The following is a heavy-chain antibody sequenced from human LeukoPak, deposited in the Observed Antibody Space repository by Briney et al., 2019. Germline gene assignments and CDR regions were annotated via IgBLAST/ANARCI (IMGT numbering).Heavy chain of an antibody. CDR1: GGSISSSNW. CDR3: AREYYDSSGFDY. CDR2: IYHSGST. V-gene: IGHV4-4*02. D-gene: IGHD3-22*01. J-gene: IGHJ4*02. Sequence: SETLSLTCAVSGGSISSSNWWSWVRQPPGKGLEWRGEIYHSGSTNYNPSLKSRVTISVDKSKNQFSLKLSSVTAADTAVYYCAREYYDSSGFDYWGQGTLDTVSS.